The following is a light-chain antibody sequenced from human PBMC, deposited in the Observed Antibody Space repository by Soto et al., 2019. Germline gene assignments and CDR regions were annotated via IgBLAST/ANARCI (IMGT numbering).Light chain of an antibody. CDR2: AAS. CDR1: QHIMND. Sequence: DFQLAQSPSSLSPSVGDRVTITCRASQHIMNDLAWYQQKPGKPPRLLISAASTLQSGVPSRFSASGFGTEFTLTISSLQPEDAATYYCHKYNSLPPTFGGGTNVDIK. V-gene: IGKV1-27*01. CDR3: HKYNSLPPT. J-gene: IGKJ4*01.